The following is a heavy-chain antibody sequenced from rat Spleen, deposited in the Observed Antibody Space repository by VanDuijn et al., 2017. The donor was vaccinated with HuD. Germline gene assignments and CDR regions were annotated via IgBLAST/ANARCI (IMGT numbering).Heavy chain of an antibody. V-gene: IGHV2-1*01. J-gene: IGHJ3*01. CDR1: GFSLISYS. CDR2: IWSGGST. CDR3: ARSYGGYTQHWFAY. Sequence: QVQLKASGPGLVQPSQTPSLTCTASGFSLISYSVHWIRQPPGKGLEWMGAIWSGGSTDYNSFVKSQLSISRNTSKSQVFLKMNSLQTDDTAIYFCARSYGGYTQHWFAYWGQGTLVTVSS. D-gene: IGHD1-11*01.